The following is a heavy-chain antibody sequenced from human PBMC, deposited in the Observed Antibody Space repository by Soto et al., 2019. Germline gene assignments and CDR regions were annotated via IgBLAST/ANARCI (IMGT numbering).Heavy chain of an antibody. D-gene: IGHD6-19*01. CDR3: VKGKRAVAGTTFDF. V-gene: IGHV3-23*01. Sequence: EVQLLESGGGLVQPGGSLRLSCAASGFTFSSHALSWVRQAPGKGLEWVSAISGSGGSINYADSVKGRFIISRDNSKNPLYLQVNSLRAEDTAVYYCVKGKRAVAGTTFDFWGQGTLVTVSS. J-gene: IGHJ4*02. CDR1: GFTFSSHA. CDR2: ISGSGGSI.